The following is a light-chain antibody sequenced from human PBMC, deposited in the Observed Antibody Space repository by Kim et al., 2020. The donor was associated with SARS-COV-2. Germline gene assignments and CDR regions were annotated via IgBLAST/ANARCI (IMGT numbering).Light chain of an antibody. CDR1: SGSIASKY. CDR3: QSYDSSNHVV. Sequence: NFMLTQPHSVSESPGKTVTISCSRSSGSIASKYVQWYQRRPGSAPTTVIFEDNQRPSGVPDRFSGSIDSSSNYASLTISGLKTEDEADYYCQSYDSSNHVVFGGGTQLTVL. CDR2: EDN. V-gene: IGLV6-57*03. J-gene: IGLJ2*01.